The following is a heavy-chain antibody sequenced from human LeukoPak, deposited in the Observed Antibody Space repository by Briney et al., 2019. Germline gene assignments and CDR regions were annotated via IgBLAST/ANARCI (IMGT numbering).Heavy chain of an antibody. CDR1: DITLSTFT. CDR2: ISSSSRTI. J-gene: IGHJ4*02. Sequence: GGPLRLSCAASDITLSTFTMHWVRQAPGKGLDRVSSISSSSRTINYADSVQGRFTVSRDNANNSMYFQMNELRREDTAVYYCAKGSPRGGLDSWGQGTLVTVSS. CDR3: AKGSPRGGLDS. V-gene: IGHV3-48*01. D-gene: IGHD1-14*01.